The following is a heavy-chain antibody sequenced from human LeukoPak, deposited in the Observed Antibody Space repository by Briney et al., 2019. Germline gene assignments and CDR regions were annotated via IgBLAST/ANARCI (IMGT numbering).Heavy chain of an antibody. CDR2: ISSSGSTI. CDR3: ARDHGNRPFDY. J-gene: IGHJ4*02. V-gene: IGHV3-11*01. Sequence: GGSLRLSCAASGLTFSDYYMSWIRQAPGKGVEWVSYISSSGSTIYYADSVKGRFTISRENAKNSLYLQMNSLRAEDTAVYYCARDHGNRPFDYWGQGTLVTVSS. CDR1: GLTFSDYY. D-gene: IGHD2-15*01.